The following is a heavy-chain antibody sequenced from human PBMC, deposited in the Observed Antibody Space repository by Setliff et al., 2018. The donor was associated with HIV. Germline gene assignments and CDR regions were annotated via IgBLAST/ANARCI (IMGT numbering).Heavy chain of an antibody. Sequence: SETLSLTCTVSGGSISSYYWSWIRQPPGKGLEWIGYIYTSGSTNYNPSLKSRVTISVGTSKNQFSLKLSSVTAADTAVYYCARRVLRLGYYYMDVWGKGTTVTVSS. J-gene: IGHJ6*03. CDR2: IYTSGST. CDR1: GGSISSYY. V-gene: IGHV4-4*08. D-gene: IGHD3-16*01. CDR3: ARRVLRLGYYYMDV.